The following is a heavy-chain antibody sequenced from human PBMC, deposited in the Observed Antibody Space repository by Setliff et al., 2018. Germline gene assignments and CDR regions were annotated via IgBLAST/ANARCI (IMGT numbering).Heavy chain of an antibody. CDR2: IIPIFGTA. Sequence: SVKVSCKASGGTFSSYAISWVRQAPGQGLEWMGGIIPIFGTANYAQKFQGRVTITTDESTSTAYMELSSLRSEDTAVYYCARSYYYDSSGYSYFQHWGQGTLVT. D-gene: IGHD3-22*01. J-gene: IGHJ1*01. CDR1: GGTFSSYA. V-gene: IGHV1-69*05. CDR3: ARSYYYDSSGYSYFQH.